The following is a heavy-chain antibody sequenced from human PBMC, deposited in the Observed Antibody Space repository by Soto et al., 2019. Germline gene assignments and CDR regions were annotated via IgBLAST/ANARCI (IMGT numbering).Heavy chain of an antibody. Sequence: QVQLVQSGAEVKKPGSSVKVSCKASGGTFSNYAISWVRQAPGQGLEWMGGIIAIFGAPNYAQKFQGRVTITADESTRIAYMELSSLRSEDTAVYYCARAYSSSSYYYPIDVWGQGTTVTVSS. V-gene: IGHV1-69*12. CDR1: GGTFSNYA. D-gene: IGHD6-13*01. J-gene: IGHJ6*02. CDR2: IIAIFGAP. CDR3: ARAYSSSSYYYPIDV.